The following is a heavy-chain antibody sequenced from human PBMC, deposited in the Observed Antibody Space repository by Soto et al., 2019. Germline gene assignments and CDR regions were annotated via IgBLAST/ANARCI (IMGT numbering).Heavy chain of an antibody. V-gene: IGHV1-3*05. D-gene: IGHD3-16*02. Sequence: QVQLVQSGAEEKKPGASVKVSCKASGYTFTSYAMHWVRQAPGQRLEWMGWINAGNGNTKYSQKFQGRVTITRDTSASTAYMELSSLRSEDTAVYYCARGVFGLGELSPLDYWGQGTLVTVSS. J-gene: IGHJ4*02. CDR1: GYTFTSYA. CDR2: INAGNGNT. CDR3: ARGVFGLGELSPLDY.